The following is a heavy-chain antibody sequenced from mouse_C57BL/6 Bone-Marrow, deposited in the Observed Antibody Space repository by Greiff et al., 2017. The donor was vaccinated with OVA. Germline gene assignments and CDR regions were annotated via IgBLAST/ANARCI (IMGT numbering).Heavy chain of an antibody. D-gene: IGHD1-1*01. Sequence: QVQLQQSGAELMKPGASVKLSCKATGYTFTGYWIEWVKQRPGHGLEWIGKILPGSGSTNYNEKFKGKATFTADTSSNTAYMQLSSLTTEDSAIYYGARRGIYYYGSSYGFAYWGQGTLVTVSA. J-gene: IGHJ3*01. V-gene: IGHV1-9*01. CDR3: ARRGIYYYGSSYGFAY. CDR2: ILPGSGST. CDR1: GYTFTGYW.